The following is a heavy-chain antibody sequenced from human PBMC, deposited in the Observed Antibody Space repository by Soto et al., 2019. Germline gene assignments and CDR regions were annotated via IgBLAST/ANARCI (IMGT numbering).Heavy chain of an antibody. CDR3: ARGRRGIPPSRAYYYGSGSSRAPLYYYYMDV. D-gene: IGHD3-10*01. J-gene: IGHJ6*03. CDR1: GGSFSGYY. Sequence: PSETLSLTCAVYGGSFSGYYWSWIRQPPGKGLEWIGEINHSGSTNYNPSLKSRVTISVDTSKNQFSLKLSSVTAADTAVYYCARGRRGIPPSRAYYYGSGSSRAPLYYYYMDVWGKGTTVTVSS. CDR2: INHSGST. V-gene: IGHV4-34*01.